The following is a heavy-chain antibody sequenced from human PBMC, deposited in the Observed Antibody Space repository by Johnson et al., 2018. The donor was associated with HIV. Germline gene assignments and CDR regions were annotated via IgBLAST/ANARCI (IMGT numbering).Heavy chain of an antibody. CDR1: GFTFSSYA. J-gene: IGHJ3*02. Sequence: VQLVESGGGVVRPGGSLRLSCAASGFTFSSYAMHWVRQAPGKGLEWVAVISYDGSNKYYADSVKGRFTISRDNSKNTLYLQMNSLRAEDTAVYYCARAHYGSGSLDIWGQGTMVTVSS. D-gene: IGHD3-10*01. V-gene: IGHV3-30-3*01. CDR3: ARAHYGSGSLDI. CDR2: ISYDGSNK.